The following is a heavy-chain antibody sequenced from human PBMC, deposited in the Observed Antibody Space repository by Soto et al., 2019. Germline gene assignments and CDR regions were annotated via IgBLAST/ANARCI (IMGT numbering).Heavy chain of an antibody. CDR1: GFTFSSYD. D-gene: IGHD1-1*01. V-gene: IGHV3-13*01. CDR3: VRMLDRDF. Sequence: GGSLRLSCAASGFTFSSYDMHWVRQATGKGLEWVSAIGTAGDTYYPGSVKGRFTISRENAKNTLYLQMNGLRAEDTALYYCVRMLDRDFWGQGTLVTVSS. J-gene: IGHJ4*02. CDR2: IGTAGDT.